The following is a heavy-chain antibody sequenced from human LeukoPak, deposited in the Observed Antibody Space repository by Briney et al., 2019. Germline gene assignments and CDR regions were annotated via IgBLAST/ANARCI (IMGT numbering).Heavy chain of an antibody. D-gene: IGHD4-11*01. Sequence: QSGGSLRLSCAASGFTFSSHWMHWVRQAPGKGLVWVSRIKSDGSTTSYADSVKGRFTISRDNAKNTLYLQMNSLRAEDTAVYYCARDNYRWDIWGQGTMVTVSS. J-gene: IGHJ3*02. CDR1: GFTFSSHW. CDR3: ARDNYRWDI. V-gene: IGHV3-74*01. CDR2: IKSDGSTT.